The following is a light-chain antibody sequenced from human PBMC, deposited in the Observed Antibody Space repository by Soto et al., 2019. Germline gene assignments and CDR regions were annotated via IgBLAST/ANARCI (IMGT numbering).Light chain of an antibody. CDR1: QSVISNF. CDR2: GAS. V-gene: IGKV3-20*01. J-gene: IGKJ1*01. CDR3: QQYGNSPT. Sequence: IVLTQSPGTLSLSPGERATLSCGASQSVISNFLAWYQQKPGQAPRVLIYGASSRATGIPDRFSGSGSGTDFTLTISRLEPEDFAVYFCQQYGNSPTFGQGTKVDIK.